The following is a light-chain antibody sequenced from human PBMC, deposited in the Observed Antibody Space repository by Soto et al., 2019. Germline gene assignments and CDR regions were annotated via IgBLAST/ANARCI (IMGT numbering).Light chain of an antibody. V-gene: IGKV3-20*01. CDR3: QQYANSPIT. J-gene: IGKJ5*01. CDR1: QSVSSSY. Sequence: EIVLTQSPGTLSLSPRERATLSCRASQSVSSSYLAWYQQKPGQAPRLLIYGASNRATGIPGRFSASGSGTDFTLTITPLEPEDFAVYFCQQYANSPITFGQGTRLEI. CDR2: GAS.